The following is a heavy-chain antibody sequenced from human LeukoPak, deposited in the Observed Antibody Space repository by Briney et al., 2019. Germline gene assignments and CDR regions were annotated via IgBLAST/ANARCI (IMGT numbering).Heavy chain of an antibody. Sequence: PGGSLRLSCAASGFTFSSYGMPWVRQAPGKGLEWVAVISYDGSNKYYADSVKGRFTISRDNSKNTLYLQMNSLRAEDTAVYYCAKTSEAVGATTLGYWGQGTLVTVSS. V-gene: IGHV3-30*18. CDR2: ISYDGSNK. CDR1: GFTFSSYG. D-gene: IGHD1-26*01. CDR3: AKTSEAVGATTLGY. J-gene: IGHJ4*02.